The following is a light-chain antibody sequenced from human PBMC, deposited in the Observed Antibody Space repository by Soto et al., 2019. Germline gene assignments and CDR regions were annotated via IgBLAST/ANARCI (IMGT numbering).Light chain of an antibody. J-gene: IGKJ1*01. CDR3: QAYYSYPWT. CDR2: AAS. Sequence: IEMTQSPKPLSAYVGDTVTITCRASQSIVTYLNWYHQKPGKAPKLLIYAASSLQSGVPSRFSGSGSETAYTLTISCLQPEDFATYYYQAYYSYPWTFGQGTKVDIK. V-gene: IGKV1-39*01. CDR1: QSIVTY.